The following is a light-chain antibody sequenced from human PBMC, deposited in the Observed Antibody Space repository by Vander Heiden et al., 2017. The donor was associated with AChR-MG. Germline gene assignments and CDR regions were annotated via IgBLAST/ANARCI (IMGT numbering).Light chain of an antibody. CDR2: DAS. Sequence: DIQMTQSPSSLSASVGDRVTITCQASQDISNYLNWYQQKPGKAPKLLIYDASNLETGVPSTFSGSGSGTDFTFTISILQPEDIATYYCQQDDNLPLTFGGGTKVEIK. CDR1: QDISNY. J-gene: IGKJ4*01. CDR3: QQDDNLPLT. V-gene: IGKV1-33*01.